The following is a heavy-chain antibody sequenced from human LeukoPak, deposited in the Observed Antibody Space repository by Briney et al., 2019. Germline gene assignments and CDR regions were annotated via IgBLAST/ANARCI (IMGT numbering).Heavy chain of an antibody. V-gene: IGHV3-33*01. Sequence: PGGSLRLSCAASGFTFSSYGMHWVRQAPGKGLEWVAVIWYDGSNKYYADSVKGRFTISRDNSKNTLYLQMNSLRAEDTAVYYCARHSVDTVSFDYWAQGPLVTVPS. CDR2: IWYDGSNK. CDR1: GFTFSSYG. CDR3: ARHSVDTVSFDY. D-gene: IGHD5-18*01. J-gene: IGHJ4*02.